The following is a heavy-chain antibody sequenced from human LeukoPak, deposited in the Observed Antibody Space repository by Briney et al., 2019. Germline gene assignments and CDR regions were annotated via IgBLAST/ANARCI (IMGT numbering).Heavy chain of an antibody. CDR3: AAPLNSSGWYDAFDI. CDR1: GFTFSSHA. V-gene: IGHV3-23*01. CDR2: ISGSGGST. Sequence: PGGSLRLSCAASGFTFSSHAMSWVRQAPGKGLEWVSAISGSGGSTYYADSVKGRFTISRDNSKNTLYLQMNSLRAEDTAVYYCAAPLNSSGWYDAFDIWGQGTMVTVSS. J-gene: IGHJ3*02. D-gene: IGHD6-19*01.